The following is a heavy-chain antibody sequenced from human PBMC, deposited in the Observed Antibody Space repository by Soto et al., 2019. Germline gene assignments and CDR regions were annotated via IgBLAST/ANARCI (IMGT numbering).Heavy chain of an antibody. CDR2: TKNKAETYST. J-gene: IGHJ4*02. CDR1: GFTFSDYY. V-gene: IGHV3-72*01. D-gene: IGHD3-22*01. Sequence: EVQLVESGGGLVQPGGSLRLSCAVSGFTFSDYYMDWVRQAPGKGLEWVGRTKNKAETYSTEYAASVRGRFTISRDDSKNSLYREVNSLKTEDTAVYDCASVGGDYRRTSGYYADYWGQGTLVTVSS. CDR3: ASVGGDYRRTSGYYADY.